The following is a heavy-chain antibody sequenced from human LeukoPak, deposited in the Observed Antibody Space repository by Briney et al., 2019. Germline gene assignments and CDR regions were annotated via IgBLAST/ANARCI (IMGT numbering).Heavy chain of an antibody. CDR2: ISPDGSEK. J-gene: IGHJ2*01. CDR3: ARLYTSAYTNYWYFDL. CDR1: GFSFSNYW. Sequence: GGSLRLSCAASGFSFSNYWMTWVRQVPGKGLEWVANISPDGSEKNFVDSVKGRFTFSRDNAKNSLYLQMSSLRAEDSAVYYCARLYTSAYTNYWYFDLWGRGALVTVSS. D-gene: IGHD5-12*01. V-gene: IGHV3-7*01.